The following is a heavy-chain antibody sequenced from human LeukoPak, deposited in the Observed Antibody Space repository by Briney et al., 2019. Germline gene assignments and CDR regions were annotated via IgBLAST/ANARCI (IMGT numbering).Heavy chain of an antibody. CDR3: ARDPGAGSSWYPFPPVASYYYYMDV. D-gene: IGHD6-13*01. J-gene: IGHJ6*03. CDR2: ISGSGGST. Sequence: PGGSLRLSCAASGFTFSSYAMSWVRQAPGKGLEWVSAISGSGGSTYYADSVKGRFTISRDNSKNTLYLQMNSLRAEDTAVYYCARDPGAGSSWYPFPPVASYYYYMDVWGKGTTVTVSS. V-gene: IGHV3-23*01. CDR1: GFTFSSYA.